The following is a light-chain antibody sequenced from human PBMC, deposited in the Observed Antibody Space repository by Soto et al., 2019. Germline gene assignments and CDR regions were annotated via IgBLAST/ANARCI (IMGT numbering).Light chain of an antibody. V-gene: IGKV1-39*01. J-gene: IGKJ4*01. CDR3: QQSYSTPLT. CDR2: SAS. Sequence: DIQMTQSPSSLSASVGDRVTITCRASRRITTFLNWHQQRPGQVPKLLIYSASKLHTGVPSRFSGSGSGADFTLTISNVQLEDFATYYCQQSYSTPLTFGGGTTVDI. CDR1: RRITTF.